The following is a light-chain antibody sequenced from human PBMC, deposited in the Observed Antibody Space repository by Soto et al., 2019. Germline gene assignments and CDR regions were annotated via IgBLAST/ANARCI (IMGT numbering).Light chain of an antibody. CDR2: GAS. Sequence: DRVMTQSPDTLSASPGERATLSCRASQSVSSNLAWYQQKPGQAPRLLIYGASTRATGIPARFSGSGSGTEFALTISSLQSEDFAVYYCQQYNNWPITFGQGTRLEIK. J-gene: IGKJ5*01. V-gene: IGKV3-15*01. CDR1: QSVSSN. CDR3: QQYNNWPIT.